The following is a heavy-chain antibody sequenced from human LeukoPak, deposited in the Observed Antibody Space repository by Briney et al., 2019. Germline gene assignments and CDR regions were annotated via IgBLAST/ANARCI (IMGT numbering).Heavy chain of an antibody. CDR1: GYTFNIYG. J-gene: IGHJ4*02. Sequence: ASVKVSCKASGYTFNIYGISWVRQAPGQGLEWIGWISAVNGNTNYAQNLQGRGTVTTDTSTRTAYMELRSLRSDDTAVYYCARAAPALDSGHDFSFDYWGQGTLVTVSP. D-gene: IGHD5-12*01. CDR3: ARAAPALDSGHDFSFDY. V-gene: IGHV1-18*01. CDR2: ISAVNGNT.